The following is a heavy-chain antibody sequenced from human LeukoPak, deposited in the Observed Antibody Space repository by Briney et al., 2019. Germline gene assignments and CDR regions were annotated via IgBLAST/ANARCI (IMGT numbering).Heavy chain of an antibody. CDR3: AAGSIAAAGTGAFDI. Sequence: GGSLRLSCAASGFTFSSYAMNWVRQAPGKGLEWVSGISGSGTNTDYIDSVKGRFTVSRDNSKNTLYLQMSSLRAEDTAVYYCAAGSIAAAGTGAFDIWGQGTMVTVSS. J-gene: IGHJ3*02. D-gene: IGHD6-13*01. CDR2: ISGSGTNT. V-gene: IGHV3-23*01. CDR1: GFTFSSYA.